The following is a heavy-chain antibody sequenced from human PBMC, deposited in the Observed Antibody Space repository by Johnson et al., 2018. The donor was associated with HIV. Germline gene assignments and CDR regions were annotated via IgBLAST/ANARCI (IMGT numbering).Heavy chain of an antibody. CDR1: GFRFRSYV. CDR3: AKDNYYYDSSGYYPDAFDI. J-gene: IGHJ3*02. Sequence: VQLVESGGGVVQPGRSLRLSCAASGFRFRSYVMHWVRQAPGKGLEWVSYISSSGSTIYYADSVKGRFTISRDNAKNSLYLQMNSLRAEDTAVYYCAKDNYYYDSSGYYPDAFDIWCQGTMVTVSS. V-gene: IGHV3-48*03. CDR2: ISSSGSTI. D-gene: IGHD3-22*01.